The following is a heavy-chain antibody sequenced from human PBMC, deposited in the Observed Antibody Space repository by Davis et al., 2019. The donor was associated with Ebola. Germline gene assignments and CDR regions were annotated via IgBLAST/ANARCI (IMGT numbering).Heavy chain of an antibody. V-gene: IGHV4-59*01. D-gene: IGHD3-22*01. CDR3: ARVQDYYDSSGLAPFDY. J-gene: IGHJ4*02. CDR2: IYYSGST. Sequence: SETLSLTCTVSGGSISSYYWSWIRQPPGKGLEWIGYIYYSGSTNYNPSLKSRVTIPVDTSKNQFSLKLSSVTAADTAVYYCARVQDYYDSSGLAPFDYWGQGTLVTVSS. CDR1: GGSISSYY.